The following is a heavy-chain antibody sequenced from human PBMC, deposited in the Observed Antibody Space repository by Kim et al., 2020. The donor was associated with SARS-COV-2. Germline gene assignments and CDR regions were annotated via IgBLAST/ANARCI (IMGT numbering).Heavy chain of an antibody. CDR3: ARHADY. CDR2: HYSGRT. Sequence: HYSGRTYSNPSLRSRVTISVDTSKNQFSLNLNSVTAADTAVYYCARHADYWGQGTLVTVSS. V-gene: IGHV4-39*01. J-gene: IGHJ4*02.